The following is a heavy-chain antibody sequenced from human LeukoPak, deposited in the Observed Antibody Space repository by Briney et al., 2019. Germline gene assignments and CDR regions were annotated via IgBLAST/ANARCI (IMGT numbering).Heavy chain of an antibody. Sequence: GGSLRLSCTASGFTFSAYAMMWVRQAPGKGPEWVSATRGGGTSEFYADSVKGRFRISRDNSKDTLFLQMNSLRAEDTAVYYCARDPNGDYIGAFDMWGPGTMVTVSS. D-gene: IGHD4-17*01. CDR2: TRGGGTSE. V-gene: IGHV3-23*01. J-gene: IGHJ3*02. CDR3: ARDPNGDYIGAFDM. CDR1: GFTFSAYA.